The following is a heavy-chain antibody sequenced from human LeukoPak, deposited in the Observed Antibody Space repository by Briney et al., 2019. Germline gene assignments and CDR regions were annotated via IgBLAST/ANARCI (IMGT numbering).Heavy chain of an antibody. D-gene: IGHD2-2*01. CDR1: GFTFRSYS. Sequence: GGSLRLSCAASGFTFRSYSMNAVRQAPGKGLEWVSYISGGGSSIYYADSVKGQFTISRDNAKNSLYLQMSSLRAEDTAVYYCAADCSSTSCYGFDYWGQGTLVTVSS. CDR2: ISGGGSSI. CDR3: AADCSSTSCYGFDY. J-gene: IGHJ4*02. V-gene: IGHV3-48*01.